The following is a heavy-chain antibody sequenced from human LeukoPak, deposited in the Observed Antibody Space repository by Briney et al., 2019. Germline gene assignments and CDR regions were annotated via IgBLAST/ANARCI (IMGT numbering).Heavy chain of an antibody. CDR3: ASGYNYGFAY. D-gene: IGHD5-18*01. CDR2: INTDGSST. Sequence: PGGSLRLSCAASGFTFNSHWMHWVRQAPGRGLVWVSRINTDGSSTSYADSVKGRFTISRDNAKSTLYLQMNSLRAEDTAVYYCASGYNYGFAYWGQGALVTVSS. CDR1: GFTFNSHW. J-gene: IGHJ4*02. V-gene: IGHV3-74*01.